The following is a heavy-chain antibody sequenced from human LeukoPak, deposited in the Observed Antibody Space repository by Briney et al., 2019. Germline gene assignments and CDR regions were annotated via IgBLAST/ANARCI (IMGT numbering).Heavy chain of an antibody. Sequence: SETLSLTCTVSGYSISSGYYWGWIRQPPGKGLEWIGSIYHSGSTYYNPSLKSRVTISVDTSKNQFSLKLSSVTAADTAVYYCARGFLAVSWFDPWGQGTLVTVSS. CDR3: ARGFLAVSWFDP. J-gene: IGHJ5*02. V-gene: IGHV4-38-2*02. CDR1: GYSISSGYY. D-gene: IGHD4-17*01. CDR2: IYHSGST.